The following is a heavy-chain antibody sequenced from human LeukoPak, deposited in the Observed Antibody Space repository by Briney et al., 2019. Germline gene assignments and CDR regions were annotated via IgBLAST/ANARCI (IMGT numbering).Heavy chain of an antibody. Sequence: SETLSLTCAVYGGSFSGYYWSWIRQPPGKGLEWIGYIYYSGSTYYNPSLKSRVTISVDTSKNQFSLKLSSVTAADTAVYYCARRLNVDIEATIFDDAFDIWGQGTMVTVSS. D-gene: IGHD5-12*01. CDR3: ARRLNVDIEATIFDDAFDI. CDR1: GGSFSGYY. V-gene: IGHV4-34*09. CDR2: IYYSGST. J-gene: IGHJ3*02.